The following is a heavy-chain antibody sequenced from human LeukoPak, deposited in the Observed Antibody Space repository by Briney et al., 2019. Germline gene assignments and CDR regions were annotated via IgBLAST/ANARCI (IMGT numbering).Heavy chain of an antibody. CDR2: IYNSGST. CDR3: ARGHRSTTSCPYYWYMDV. D-gene: IGHD2-2*01. V-gene: IGHV4-59*01. Sequence: SETLSLTCTVSGGSISSYYWSWIRQPPGKGLEWIGYIYNSGSTNYNPSLKSRVTISGDTSKNQFSLKLSSVTAADTAVYYCARGHRSTTSCPYYWYMDVWGRGTTVSVSS. J-gene: IGHJ6*03. CDR1: GGSISSYY.